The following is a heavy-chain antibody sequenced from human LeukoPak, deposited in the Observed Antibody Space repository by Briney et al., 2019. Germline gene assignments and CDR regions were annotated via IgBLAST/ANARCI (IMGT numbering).Heavy chain of an antibody. V-gene: IGHV1-69*13. CDR2: IIPIFGTA. CDR1: GGTFSSYA. D-gene: IGHD3-3*01. CDR3: ARAAYDFWSGYPSPMDV. Sequence: SVKVSCKASGGTFSSYAISWVRQAPGRGLEWMGGIIPIFGTANYAQKFQGRVTITADESTSTAYMELSSLRSEDTAVYYCARAAYDFWSGYPSPMDVWGQGTTVTVSS. J-gene: IGHJ6*02.